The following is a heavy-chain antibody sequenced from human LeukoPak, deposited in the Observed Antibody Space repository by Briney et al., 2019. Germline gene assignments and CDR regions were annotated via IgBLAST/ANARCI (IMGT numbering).Heavy chain of an antibody. CDR1: GITFSNYE. CDR2: ISSSDNTI. V-gene: IGHV3-48*03. Sequence: GGSLRLSCAASGITFSNYEMNWVRQAPGKGLEWVSYISSSDNTIHYADSVKGRFTISRDNAKNSLYLEMNSLRDEDTAVYYCARVHRGYSYGRLDYWGQGTLVTVSS. CDR3: ARVHRGYSYGRLDY. J-gene: IGHJ4*02. D-gene: IGHD5-18*01.